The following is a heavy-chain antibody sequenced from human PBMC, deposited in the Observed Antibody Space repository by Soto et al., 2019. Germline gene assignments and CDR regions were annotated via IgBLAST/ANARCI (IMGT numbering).Heavy chain of an antibody. CDR1: GLTLSNYG. V-gene: IGHV3-23*01. CDR2: IRGERT. Sequence: PVGSLRLSCAASGLTLSNYGMSCVRQFPGKGLEWVSAIRGERTFYADSVKGRFLISRDNSNNTLYLQMISPRADDTAVYYCATTKYTSYIDALDIWGQGTMVTVSS. D-gene: IGHD2-2*01. J-gene: IGHJ3*02. CDR3: ATTKYTSYIDALDI.